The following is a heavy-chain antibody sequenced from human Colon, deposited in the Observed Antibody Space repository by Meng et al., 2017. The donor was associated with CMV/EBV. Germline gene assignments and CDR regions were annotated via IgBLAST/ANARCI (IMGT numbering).Heavy chain of an antibody. CDR2: IKQDGTET. V-gene: IGHV3-7*01. CDR3: TRRRNYDFRSGYYSGVFDS. D-gene: IGHD3-3*01. CDR1: GFNFPNFW. Sequence: GESLKISCEASGFNFPNFWMTWVRQSPGRGLEWVANIKQDGTETYYLDSVRGRSTISKDNARNSLFLQMNSLRAEDTAVYYCTRRRNYDFRSGYYSGVFDSWGPGTLVTVSS. J-gene: IGHJ4*02.